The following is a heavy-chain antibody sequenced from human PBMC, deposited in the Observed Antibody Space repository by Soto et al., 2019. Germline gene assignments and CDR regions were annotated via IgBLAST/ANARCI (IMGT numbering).Heavy chain of an antibody. V-gene: IGHV3-13*01. D-gene: IGHD5-12*01. J-gene: IGHJ4*02. CDR1: GFTFSSYA. Sequence: GGSLRLSCAASGFTFSSYAMHWVRQPTGKGLEWVSGMGTAGDTYYPGSVKGRFTISRENAKNSLYLQMNSLRAGDTAVYYCARVSGGYSGYDWAFDFWGQGTLVTVSS. CDR2: MGTAGDT. CDR3: ARVSGGYSGYDWAFDF.